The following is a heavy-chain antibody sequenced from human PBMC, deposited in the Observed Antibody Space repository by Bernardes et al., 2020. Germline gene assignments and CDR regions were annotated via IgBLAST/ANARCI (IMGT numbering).Heavy chain of an antibody. J-gene: IGHJ5*02. Sequence: ASMKVSCKASGYTFTSYGISWVRQVPGQGLEWMGWISAYNGNTNYAQKLQGRVTMTTDTSTSTAYMELRSLRSDDTAVYYCARDRRVLLWFGELSMGNNWFDPWGQGTLVTVSS. D-gene: IGHD3-10*01. CDR3: ARDRRVLLWFGELSMGNNWFDP. CDR1: GYTFTSYG. V-gene: IGHV1-18*01. CDR2: ISAYNGNT.